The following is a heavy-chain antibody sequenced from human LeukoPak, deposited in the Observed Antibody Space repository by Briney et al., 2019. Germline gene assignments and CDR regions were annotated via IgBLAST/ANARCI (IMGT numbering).Heavy chain of an antibody. J-gene: IGHJ4*02. Sequence: GGSLRLSCAASGFTFSSYGMHWVRQAPGKGLEWVAFIRYDGSNKYYADSVKGRFTISRDNSKSTLYLQMNSLRAEDTAVYYCAKDGKVGATRFTFDYWGQGTLVTVSS. CDR1: GFTFSSYG. D-gene: IGHD1-26*01. CDR3: AKDGKVGATRFTFDY. CDR2: IRYDGSNK. V-gene: IGHV3-30*02.